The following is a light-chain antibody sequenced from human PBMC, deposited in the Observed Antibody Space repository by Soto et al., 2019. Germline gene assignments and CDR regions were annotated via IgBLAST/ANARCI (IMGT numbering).Light chain of an antibody. CDR3: APWHDTISGPFYV. V-gene: IGLV1-47*01. CDR1: SSNIGSNY. CDR2: RNN. J-gene: IGLJ1*01. Sequence: QSVLTQPPSASGTPGQRVTISCSGSSSNIGSNYVYWYQPLPGTAPKLLIYRNNQRPSGVPDRFSGSKSGTSASLALSGLRSEDEADFFCAPWHDTISGPFYVFGTGTQV.